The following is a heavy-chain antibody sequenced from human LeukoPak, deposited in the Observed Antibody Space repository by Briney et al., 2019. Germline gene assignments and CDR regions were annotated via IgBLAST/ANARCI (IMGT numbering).Heavy chain of an antibody. Sequence: SQTLSLTCTVSGGSISSGDYYWRWIRQPPGKGLEWIGYIYYSGSTYYNPSLKSRVTISVDTSKNQFSLKLSSVTAADTAVYYCASSNWNDVGWFDPWGQGTLVTVSS. CDR3: ASSNWNDVGWFDP. J-gene: IGHJ5*02. CDR1: GGSISSGDYY. CDR2: IYYSGST. V-gene: IGHV4-30-4*08. D-gene: IGHD1-20*01.